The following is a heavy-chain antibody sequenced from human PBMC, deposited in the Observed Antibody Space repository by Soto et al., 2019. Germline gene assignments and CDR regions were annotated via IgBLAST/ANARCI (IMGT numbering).Heavy chain of an antibody. D-gene: IGHD2-15*01. Sequence: SETLSLTCTVSGGSISSGDYYWSWIRQPPGKGLEWIGYIYYSGSTYYNPSLKSRVTISVDTSKNQFSLKLSSVTAADTAVYYCARSGVVTLSNWFDPWGQGTLVTVSS. CDR1: GGSISSGDYY. CDR3: ARSGVVTLSNWFDP. V-gene: IGHV4-30-4*01. CDR2: IYYSGST. J-gene: IGHJ5*02.